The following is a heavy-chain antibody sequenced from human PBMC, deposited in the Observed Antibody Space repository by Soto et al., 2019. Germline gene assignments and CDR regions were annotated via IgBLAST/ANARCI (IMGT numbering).Heavy chain of an antibody. J-gene: IGHJ4*02. CDR1: GFTFSSYS. D-gene: IGHD2-2*02. CDR3: ARDCSSNSCYINFDY. CDR2: ISSSSSYI. V-gene: IGHV3-21*01. Sequence: PGGSLRLSCAASGFTFSSYSMNWVRQAPGKGLEWVSSISSSSSYIYYADSVKGRFTISRDNAKNSLYLQMNSLRAEDTAVYYCARDCSSNSCYINFDYWGQGTLVTVS.